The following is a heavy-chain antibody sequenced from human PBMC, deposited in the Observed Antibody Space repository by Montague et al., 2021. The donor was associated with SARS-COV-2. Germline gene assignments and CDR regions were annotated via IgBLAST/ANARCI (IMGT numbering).Heavy chain of an antibody. D-gene: IGHD2-15*01. Sequence: SETLSLTCTVSGGSISSFYRSRFRQPPGKGLEWIGYISDSGSTNYHPSLTSRVTMSVDTSKNQSSLKVNSVTAADTAVYYCARHYSATLPAVYWGQGTLVTVSS. V-gene: IGHV4-59*08. CDR3: ARHYSATLPAVY. CDR2: ISDSGST. J-gene: IGHJ4*02. CDR1: GGSISSFY.